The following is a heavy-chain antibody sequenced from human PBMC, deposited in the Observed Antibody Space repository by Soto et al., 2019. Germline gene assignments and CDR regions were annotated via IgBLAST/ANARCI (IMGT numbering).Heavy chain of an antibody. Sequence: EVQLAESGGGLAKPGGTLRLSCAASGFTFRGYSMAWVRQAPGKGLEWLSSITKSGTFIYYADSLRGRSTISRDNANNSLSLQMIGVRAEDTAIYYCAIYMGCSDGVCYTGGLDVWGQGTTVTVSS. J-gene: IGHJ6*02. V-gene: IGHV3-21*02. CDR2: ITKSGTFI. CDR1: GFTFRGYS. CDR3: AIYMGCSDGVCYTGGLDV. D-gene: IGHD2-8*01.